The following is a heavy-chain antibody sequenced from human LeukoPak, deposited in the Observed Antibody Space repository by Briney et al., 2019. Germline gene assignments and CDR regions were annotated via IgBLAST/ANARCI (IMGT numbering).Heavy chain of an antibody. D-gene: IGHD5-18*01. V-gene: IGHV4-59*12. CDR1: GGSISSYY. J-gene: IGHJ4*02. Sequence: SETLSLTCTVSGGSISSYYWSWIRQPPGKGLEWIGYIYYSGSTNYNPSLKSRVTISVDTSKNQFSLRLSSVTAADTAVYYCARPPGYSYGYFDSWGQGTLVTVSS. CDR3: ARPPGYSYGYFDS. CDR2: IYYSGST.